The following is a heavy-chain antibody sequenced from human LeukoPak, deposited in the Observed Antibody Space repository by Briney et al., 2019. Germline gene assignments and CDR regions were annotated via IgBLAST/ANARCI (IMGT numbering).Heavy chain of an antibody. CDR2: INFIGGT. J-gene: IGHJ4*02. D-gene: IGHD3-9*01. V-gene: IGHV4-39*01. CDR1: GFSVSDPLSY. CDR3: ARLTKGRYFDYIFAF. Sequence: PSETLSLTCTVSGFSVSDPLSYWGWVRQPPGKGLEWIAEINFIGGTSYNSSLNSRVTMSVDTSKNQFSLKMTSLTAADTAVYFCARLTKGRYFDYIFAFWGQGILVTVSS.